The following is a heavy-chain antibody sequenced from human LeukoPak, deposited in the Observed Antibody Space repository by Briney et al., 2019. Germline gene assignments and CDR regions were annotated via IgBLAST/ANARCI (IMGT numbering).Heavy chain of an antibody. V-gene: IGHV4-34*01. D-gene: IGHD3-10*01. CDR2: INHSGST. J-gene: IGHJ6*03. Sequence: KPSETLSLTCAVYGGSFSGYYWSWIRQPPGKGLEWIGEINHSGSTNYNPSLKSRVTISVDTSKNQFSLKLNSVTAADTAVYYCARHRYYYRSGSYYGAPYYMDVWGKGTTVTISS. CDR3: ARHRYYYRSGSYYGAPYYMDV. CDR1: GGSFSGYY.